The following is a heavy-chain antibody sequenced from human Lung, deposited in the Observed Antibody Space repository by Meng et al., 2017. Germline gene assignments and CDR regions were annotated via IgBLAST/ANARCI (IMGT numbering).Heavy chain of an antibody. J-gene: IGHJ4*02. CDR2: ISSSSA. Sequence: EVQLVESGGGLGKPGGSLRLSCAASGLPFSSYSMNWVRQAPGKGLEWVSSISSSSAYADSVKGRFTISRDNAKNSLYLQMNSLRAEDTAVYYCARGRVVVAATPSDYWGQGTLVTVSS. CDR1: GLPFSSYS. CDR3: ARGRVVVAATPSDY. V-gene: IGHV3-21*01. D-gene: IGHD2-15*01.